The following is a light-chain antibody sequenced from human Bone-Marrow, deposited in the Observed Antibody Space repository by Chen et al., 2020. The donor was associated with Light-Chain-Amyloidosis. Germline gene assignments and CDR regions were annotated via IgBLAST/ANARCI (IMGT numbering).Light chain of an antibody. V-gene: IGLV2-14*01. J-gene: IGLJ1*01. CDR3: SSYTITNTLV. Sequence: QSSLTQPPSVSGSPGPSVTISCTGTSSDVGGDNHVSWYQQHPDKAPKLMIYDVTNRPSWVPDRFSGSKSDNTASLTISGLQTEDEADYFCSSYTITNTLVFGSGTRVTVL. CDR2: DVT. CDR1: SSDVGGDNH.